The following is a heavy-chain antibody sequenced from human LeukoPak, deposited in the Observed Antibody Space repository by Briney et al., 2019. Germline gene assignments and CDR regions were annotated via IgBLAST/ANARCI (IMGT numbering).Heavy chain of an antibody. CDR2: IKQDGSEK. V-gene: IGHV3-7*01. Sequence: GGSLRLSCAASGFTFSSYWMSWVRQAPGKGLEWVANIKQDGSEKYYVDSVKGRFTISRDNAKNSLYLQMNSLRAEDTAVYYCAREGREIYSSGFYYYYYYMDVWGKGTTVTVSS. CDR3: AREGREIYSSGFYYYYYYMDV. J-gene: IGHJ6*03. D-gene: IGHD6-19*01. CDR1: GFTFSSYW.